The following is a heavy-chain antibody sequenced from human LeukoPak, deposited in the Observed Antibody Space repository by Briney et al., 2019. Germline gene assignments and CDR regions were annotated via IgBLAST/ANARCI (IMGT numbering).Heavy chain of an antibody. CDR1: GGYVSTHY. Sequence: SETLSLTCSVSGGYVSTHYWSWIPQPPGKGLEWIGYFYSSGNTEYSPSFKSRVTTPVDTSKNQLSLRLNPVTAEDTAVYYCARYSVVTRRGAFDIWGQGTVVIVSS. J-gene: IGHJ3*02. D-gene: IGHD4-23*01. CDR2: FYSSGNT. CDR3: ARYSVVTRRGAFDI. V-gene: IGHV4-59*02.